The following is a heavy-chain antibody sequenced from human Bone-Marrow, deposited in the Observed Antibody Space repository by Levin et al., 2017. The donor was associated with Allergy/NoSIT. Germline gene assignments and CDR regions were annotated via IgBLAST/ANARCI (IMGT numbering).Heavy chain of an antibody. V-gene: IGHV5-51*01. CDR3: ARQRGTTGTTSYDYYGMDV. CDR1: GYTFSMYW. Sequence: KVSCKGSGYTFSMYWIGWVRQMPGKGLEWMGIIYPGDSDTTYSPSFQGQVTISVDKSITTAYLQWSSLKASDTAIYYCARQRGTTGTTSYDYYGMDVWGQGTTVTVSS. J-gene: IGHJ6*02. D-gene: IGHD1-7*01. CDR2: IYPGDSDT.